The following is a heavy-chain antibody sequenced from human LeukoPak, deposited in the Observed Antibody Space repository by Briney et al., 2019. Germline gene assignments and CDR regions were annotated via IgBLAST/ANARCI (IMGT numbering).Heavy chain of an antibody. CDR1: GYTFTSYD. CDR3: ARAGKRAKGLDY. CDR2: INPNSGGT. D-gene: IGHD3-10*01. J-gene: IGHJ4*02. Sequence: ASVKVSCKASGYTFTSYDINWVRQATGQGLEWMGWINPNSGGTNYAQKFQGRVTMTRDTSISTAYMELGRLRSDDTAVYYCARAGKRAKGLDYWGQGTLVTVSS. V-gene: IGHV1-2*02.